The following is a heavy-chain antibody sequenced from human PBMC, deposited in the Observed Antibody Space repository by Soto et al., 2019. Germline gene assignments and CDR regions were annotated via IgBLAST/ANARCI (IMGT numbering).Heavy chain of an antibody. Sequence: IQLVQSAGEVKRPGASVKVSCKASGYTFNTFGITWVRQAPGQGLEWMGCVSGYSDKRDYSRKLQDRITLTADPXTTASDIELRSLTSDATAVYYWARGWGKCFGVNGFWGQGTLVTVSS. CDR1: GYTFNTFG. V-gene: IGHV1-18*01. D-gene: IGHD2-8*01. J-gene: IGHJ4*02. CDR3: ARGWGKCFGVNGF. CDR2: VSGYSDKR.